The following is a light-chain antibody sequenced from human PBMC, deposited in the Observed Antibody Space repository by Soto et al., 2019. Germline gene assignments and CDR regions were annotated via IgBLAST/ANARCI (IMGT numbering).Light chain of an antibody. CDR3: QQYGSSPPMYT. J-gene: IGKJ2*01. V-gene: IGKV3-20*01. Sequence: EIVLTQSPGTLSLYPGERATLSCRASQSVSSRYLVWYQQKPCQAPRLLIYGAASRATGIPDRFSGSGSGTDFTLTISRLEPEDFAVYYCQQYGSSPPMYTFGQGTTLEI. CDR2: GAA. CDR1: QSVSSRY.